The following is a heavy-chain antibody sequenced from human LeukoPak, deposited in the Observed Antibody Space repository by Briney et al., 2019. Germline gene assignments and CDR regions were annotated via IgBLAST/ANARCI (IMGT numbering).Heavy chain of an antibody. CDR1: GFTFSSYS. CDR2: ISSSSSYI. Sequence: GGSLRLSCAASGFTFSSYSMDWVRQAPGKGLEWVSSISSSSSYIYYADSVKGRFTISRDNAKNSLYLQMNSLRAEDTAVYYCARDHANSSSWYVYYYYMDVWGKGTTVTVSS. V-gene: IGHV3-21*01. CDR3: ARDHANSSSWYVYYYYMDV. D-gene: IGHD6-13*01. J-gene: IGHJ6*03.